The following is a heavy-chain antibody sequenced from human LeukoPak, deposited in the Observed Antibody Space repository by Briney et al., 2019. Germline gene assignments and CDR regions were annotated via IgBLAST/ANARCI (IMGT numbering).Heavy chain of an antibody. Sequence: SETLSLTCTVSGAPISSYYWSWIRRPPGKGLEWIGYISYSGSTNYNPSLKSRVTISADTSKNQVSLTLSSVTAADTAVYYCARHPELYFFDYWGQGTLVTVSS. CDR2: ISYSGST. J-gene: IGHJ4*02. CDR3: ARHPELYFFDY. D-gene: IGHD3-10*01. CDR1: GAPISSYY. V-gene: IGHV4-59*08.